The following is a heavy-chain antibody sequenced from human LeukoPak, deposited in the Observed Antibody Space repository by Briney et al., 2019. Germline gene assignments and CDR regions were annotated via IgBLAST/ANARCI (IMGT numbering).Heavy chain of an antibody. J-gene: IGHJ3*02. V-gene: IGHV3-74*01. CDR1: GFTFNSHW. CDR3: ARDSYWTTGAFDI. Sequence: GGSLRLSCAASGFTFNSHWMHWVRQAPGKGLVWLSRISSDGRDTGYADSVKGRFTISRDNAKNTLYLQVNSLRAEDTAVYYCARDSYWTTGAFDIWGQGTMVTVSS. CDR2: ISSDGRDT. D-gene: IGHD3/OR15-3a*01.